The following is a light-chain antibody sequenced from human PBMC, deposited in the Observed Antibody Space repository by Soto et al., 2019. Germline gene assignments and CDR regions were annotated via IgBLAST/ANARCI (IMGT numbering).Light chain of an antibody. J-gene: IGKJ1*01. CDR2: GAS. Sequence: EIVLTQSPGTLSLSPGERATLSCRASQSVSSSYLAWYQQKPGQAPGVLIYGASSRATGIPDRFSGSGSETDFTLTISRLEPEDFAVYYCQQYGSSPWTFGQGTKVEIK. CDR1: QSVSSSY. V-gene: IGKV3-20*01. CDR3: QQYGSSPWT.